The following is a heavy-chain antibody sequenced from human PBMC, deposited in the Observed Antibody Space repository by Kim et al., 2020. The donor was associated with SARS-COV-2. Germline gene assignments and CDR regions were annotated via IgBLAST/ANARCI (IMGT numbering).Heavy chain of an antibody. V-gene: IGHV3-30*18. CDR3: AKDPYYYGSGSYYLPSPALPHLPRQTSQDYYYSGMDV. Sequence: GGSLRLSCAASGFTFSSYGMHWVRQAPGKGLEWVAVISYDGSNKYYADSVKGRFTISRDNSKNTLYLQMNSLRAEDTAVYYCAKDPYYYGSGSYYLPSPALPHLPRQTSQDYYYSGMDVWGQGTTVTVSS. D-gene: IGHD3-10*01. CDR1: GFTFSSYG. CDR2: ISYDGSNK. J-gene: IGHJ6*02.